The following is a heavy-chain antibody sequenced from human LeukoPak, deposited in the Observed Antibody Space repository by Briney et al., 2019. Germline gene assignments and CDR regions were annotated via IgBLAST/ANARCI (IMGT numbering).Heavy chain of an antibody. CDR3: ARRRYGSGSYYDY. V-gene: IGHV3-30*02. CDR2: IRYDGSNK. J-gene: IGHJ4*02. Sequence: GGSLRLSCAASGFTFSSYGMHWLRQAPGKGLEWVAFIRYDGSNKYYADSVKGRFTISRDKSKNTLYLQMNRLRAEDTAVYYCARRRYGSGSYYDYWGQGTLVTVSS. D-gene: IGHD3-10*01. CDR1: GFTFSSYG.